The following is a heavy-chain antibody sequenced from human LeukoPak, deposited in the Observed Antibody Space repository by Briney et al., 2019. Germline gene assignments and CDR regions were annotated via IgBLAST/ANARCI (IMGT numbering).Heavy chain of an antibody. J-gene: IGHJ5*02. CDR2: ISYDGSNK. CDR1: GFTFSSYA. Sequence: PGGSLRLSCAASGFTFSSYAMNWVRQAPGKGLEWVALISYDGSNKNYADSVKGRFTISRDNSKNTLYLQMNSLRAEDTAAYYCARDDCSGESCYRPWFDPWGQGTLVTVSS. CDR3: ARDDCSGESCYRPWFDP. D-gene: IGHD2-15*01. V-gene: IGHV3-30-3*01.